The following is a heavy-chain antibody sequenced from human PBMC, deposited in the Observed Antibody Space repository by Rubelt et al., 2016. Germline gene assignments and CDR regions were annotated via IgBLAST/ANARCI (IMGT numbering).Heavy chain of an antibody. CDR2: IPYDVVNK. V-gene: IGHV3-30*04. CDR3: AKDRGCDRTYCGDDGMDV. CDR1: GFTFSSYA. D-gene: IGHD2-21*01. J-gene: IGHJ6*02. Sequence: VQLVESGGGVVQPGRSLRLSCADSGFTFSSYAMHWVRQAPGKGLEWVAVIPYDVVNKFYADSVRGRFTISRDNSKNTLYLEMNDLRPEDTAVYYCAKDRGCDRTYCGDDGMDVWGQGTTVIVSS.